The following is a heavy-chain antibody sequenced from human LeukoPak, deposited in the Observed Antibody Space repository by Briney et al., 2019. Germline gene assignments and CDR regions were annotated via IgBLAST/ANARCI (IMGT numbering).Heavy chain of an antibody. V-gene: IGHV3-48*03. D-gene: IGHD1-7*01. CDR1: GFTFSSSW. J-gene: IGHJ4*02. CDR3: AKKTGTMSFDY. Sequence: GGSLRLSCAASGFTFSSSWMHWVRQAPGKGLEWVSYISISGSTIYYADSVKGRFTISRDNAKNSLYLQMNSLRAEDTAVYYCAKKTGTMSFDYWGQGTLVTVSS. CDR2: ISISGSTI.